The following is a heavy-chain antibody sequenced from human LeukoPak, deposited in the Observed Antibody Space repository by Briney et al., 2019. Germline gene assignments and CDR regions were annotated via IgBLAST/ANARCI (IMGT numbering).Heavy chain of an antibody. CDR3: ARDRAPSQYSRSWENWFDP. V-gene: IGHV1-69*04. CDR1: GGTFSSYA. J-gene: IGHJ5*02. D-gene: IGHD6-13*01. CDR2: IIPIRGIA. Sequence: SVKVSCKASGGTFSSYAMSWVRQAPGQGLEWMGRIIPIRGIANYAQKVQGRVTITADKSTNTPYMELNSLRSEDTAVYYCARDRAPSQYSRSWENWFDPWGQGTLVTVSS.